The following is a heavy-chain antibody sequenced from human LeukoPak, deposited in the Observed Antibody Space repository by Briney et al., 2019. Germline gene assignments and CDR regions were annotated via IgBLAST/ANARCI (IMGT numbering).Heavy chain of an antibody. CDR2: ISGSGSST. V-gene: IGHV3-23*01. Sequence: GGSLRLSCAASGFIFNTYGMHWVRQAPGKGLEWVSAISGSGSSTYYADSVKGRFTISRDNSKNTLYLQMNSLRAEDTAVYYCARSFDSWGQGTLVTVSS. J-gene: IGHJ4*02. CDR1: GFIFNTYG. CDR3: ARSFDS.